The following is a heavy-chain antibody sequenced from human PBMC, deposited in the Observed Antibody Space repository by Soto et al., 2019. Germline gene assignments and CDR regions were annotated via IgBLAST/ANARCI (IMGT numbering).Heavy chain of an antibody. CDR2: IWYDGSNK. V-gene: IGHV3-33*01. Sequence: GGSLRLSCAASEFTFSSYGMHWVRQAPGKGLEWVAVIWYDGSNKYYADSVKGRFTISRDNSKNTLYLQMNSLRAEDTAVYYCARGLYCSGGSCPGQYGMDVWGQGTTVT. J-gene: IGHJ6*02. CDR3: ARGLYCSGGSCPGQYGMDV. D-gene: IGHD2-15*01. CDR1: EFTFSSYG.